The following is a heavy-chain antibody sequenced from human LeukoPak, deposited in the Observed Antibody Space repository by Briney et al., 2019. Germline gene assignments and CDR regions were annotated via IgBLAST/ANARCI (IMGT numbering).Heavy chain of an antibody. Sequence: SETLSLTCTVSGGSISSYYWSWIRQPPGKGLEWIGYIYYSGSTNHNPSLKSRVTISVDTSKNQFSLKLSSVTAADTAVYYCARVWSTIAVAGLDPWGQGTLVTVSS. V-gene: IGHV4-59*01. J-gene: IGHJ5*02. D-gene: IGHD6-19*01. CDR2: IYYSGST. CDR3: ARVWSTIAVAGLDP. CDR1: GGSISSYY.